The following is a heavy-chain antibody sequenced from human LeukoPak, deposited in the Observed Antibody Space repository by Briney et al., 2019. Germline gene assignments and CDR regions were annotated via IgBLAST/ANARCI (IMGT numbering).Heavy chain of an antibody. J-gene: IGHJ5*02. CDR3: ARDSLDFWSGYYH. V-gene: IGHV3-21*01. CDR2: ISSSSSYI. CDR1: GFTFSSYS. D-gene: IGHD3-3*01. Sequence: GGSLRLSCAASGFTFSSYSMNWVRQAPGKGLEWVSSISSSSSYIYYADSVKGRFTISRDNAKNSLYLQMNSLRAEDPAVYYCARDSLDFWSGYYHWGQGTLVTVSS.